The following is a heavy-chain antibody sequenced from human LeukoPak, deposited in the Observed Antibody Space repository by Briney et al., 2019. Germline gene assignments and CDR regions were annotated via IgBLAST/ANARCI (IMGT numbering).Heavy chain of an antibody. V-gene: IGHV4-59*02. Sequence: SETLSLTCTVSGVSVSNYYWSWLRQSPGRGLAGIGYIFSDGTTNYNPSLKSRVTISIDTSKNQFSLKLSSVTAADAAVYYCARGSEWFGKFDFWGLGTLVTVSS. CDR1: GVSVSNYY. J-gene: IGHJ4*02. D-gene: IGHD3-10*01. CDR2: IFSDGTT. CDR3: ARGSEWFGKFDF.